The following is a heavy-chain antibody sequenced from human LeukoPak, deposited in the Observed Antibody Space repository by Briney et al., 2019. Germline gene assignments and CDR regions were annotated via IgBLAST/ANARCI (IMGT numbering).Heavy chain of an antibody. J-gene: IGHJ4*02. CDR2: ISSSSSYI. V-gene: IGHV3-21*01. CDR3: ALFIAVAGIPPDY. Sequence: PGGSLRLSCAASGFTFSSYSMNWVRQAPGKGLEWVSSISSSSSYIHYADSVKGRFTISRDNAKNSLYLQMNSLRAEDTAVYYCALFIAVAGIPPDYWGQGTLVTVSS. D-gene: IGHD6-19*01. CDR1: GFTFSSYS.